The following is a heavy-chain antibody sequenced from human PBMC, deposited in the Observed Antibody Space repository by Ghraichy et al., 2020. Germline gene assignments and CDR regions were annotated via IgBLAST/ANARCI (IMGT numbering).Heavy chain of an antibody. CDR2: IYSGGAT. Sequence: GGSLRLSCAASGVTVSNNYMNWVRQAPGKGLEWVSLIYSGGATSYADSVKGRFIISRDNSKNTLYLQMNSPRVEDTAVYYCARDPPAAGTGTFGWGQGTLVTVSS. J-gene: IGHJ4*02. CDR3: ARDPPAAGTGTFG. D-gene: IGHD6-13*01. V-gene: IGHV3-66*01. CDR1: GVTVSNNY.